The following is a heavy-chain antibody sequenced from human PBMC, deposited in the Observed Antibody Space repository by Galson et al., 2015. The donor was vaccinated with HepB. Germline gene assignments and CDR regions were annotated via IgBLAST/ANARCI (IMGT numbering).Heavy chain of an antibody. D-gene: IGHD2-15*01. CDR2: ISAYNGNT. CDR3: ARPRGYCSGGSCYLDY. V-gene: IGHV1-18*04. CDR1: GYTFTSYG. Sequence: SVKVSCKASGYTFTSYGISWVRQAPGQGLEWMGWISAYNGNTNSAQKLQGRVTMTTDTSMSTAYMELRSLRSDDTAVYFCARPRGYCSGGSCYLDYWGQGTLVTVSS. J-gene: IGHJ4*02.